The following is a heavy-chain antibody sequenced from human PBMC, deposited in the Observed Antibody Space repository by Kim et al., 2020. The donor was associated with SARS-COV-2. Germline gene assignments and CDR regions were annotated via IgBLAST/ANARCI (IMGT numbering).Heavy chain of an antibody. CDR3: ARLYGTAVPYYYYGMDV. CDR1: GGSISSYY. V-gene: IGHV4-59*08. Sequence: SETLSLTCTVSGGSISSYYWSWIRQPPGKGLEWIGYIYYSGSTNYNPSLKSRVTISVDTYKNQFSLKLSSVTAADTAGYYCARLYGTAVPYYYYGMDVWGRGTTVTVS. CDR2: IYYSGST. D-gene: IGHD2-2*01. J-gene: IGHJ6*02.